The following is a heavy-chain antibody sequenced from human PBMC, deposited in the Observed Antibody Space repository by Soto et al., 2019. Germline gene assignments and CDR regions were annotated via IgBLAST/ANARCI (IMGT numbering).Heavy chain of an antibody. V-gene: IGHV4-39*01. CDR1: GGSISSSSYY. CDR2: IYYSGST. J-gene: IGHJ4*02. Sequence: QLQLQESGPGLVKPSETLSLTCTVSGGSISSSSYYWGWIRQPPGKGLEWIGSIYYSGSTYYNPSLTSRVTISVDTSKNQFSLKLSSVTAADTAVYYCARPLGDGYNHFDYWGQGTLVTVSS. D-gene: IGHD5-12*01. CDR3: ARPLGDGYNHFDY.